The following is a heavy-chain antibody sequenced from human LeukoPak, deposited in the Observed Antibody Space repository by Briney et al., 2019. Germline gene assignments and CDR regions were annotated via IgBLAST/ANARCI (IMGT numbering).Heavy chain of an antibody. V-gene: IGHV4-61*02. CDR1: GGSISSGSYY. J-gene: IGHJ6*03. Sequence: PSETLPLTCTVSGGSISSGSYYWSWIRQPAVKGLEWIGRMYTSGSTKYNPSLKSRVTMSVDTSKNQFSLKLSSVTAADTAVYYCARDLRRRVTAIGYGPNEYYYYMDVWGKGTTVTISS. CDR2: MYTSGST. D-gene: IGHD4/OR15-4a*01. CDR3: ARDLRRRVTAIGYGPNEYYYYMDV.